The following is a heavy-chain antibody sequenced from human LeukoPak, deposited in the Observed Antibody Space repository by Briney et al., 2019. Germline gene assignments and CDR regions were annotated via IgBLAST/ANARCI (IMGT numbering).Heavy chain of an antibody. J-gene: IGHJ4*02. V-gene: IGHV4-59*01. CDR1: GGSISSYY. Sequence: PSETLSLTCTVSGGSISSYYWSWIRQPPGKGLEWIGYIYYSGSTNYNPSLKSRVTISVDTSKNQFSLKLSSVTAADTAVYYCARSTFVGDGYRFFDYGGQETRVPVPS. D-gene: IGHD5-24*01. CDR3: ARSTFVGDGYRFFDY. CDR2: IYYSGST.